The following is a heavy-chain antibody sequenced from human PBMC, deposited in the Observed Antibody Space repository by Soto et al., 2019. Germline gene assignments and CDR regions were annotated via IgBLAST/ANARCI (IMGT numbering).Heavy chain of an antibody. V-gene: IGHV1-18*01. CDR1: GYTFTSYG. CDR3: GRTDYDFWGGYFDY. Sequence: ASVKVSCKASGYTFTSYGISWVRQAPGQGLEWMGWISAYNGNTNYAQKLQGRVTMTTDTSTSTAYMELRSLRSDDTAVYYCGRTDYDFWGGYFDYGGQGPLVTVSS. D-gene: IGHD3-3*01. CDR2: ISAYNGNT. J-gene: IGHJ4*02.